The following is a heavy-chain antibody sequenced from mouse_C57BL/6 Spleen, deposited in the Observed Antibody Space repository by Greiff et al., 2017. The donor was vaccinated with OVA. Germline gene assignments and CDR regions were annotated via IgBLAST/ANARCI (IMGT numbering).Heavy chain of an antibody. Sequence: QVQLQQSGAELVKPGASVKISCKASGYAFSSYWMNWVKQRPGKGLEWIGQIYPGDGDTNYNGKFKGKATLTADKSSSTAYMQLSSLTSEDSAVYFWARSWGTVVAPFDYWGQGTTLTVSS. J-gene: IGHJ2*01. CDR1: GYAFSSYW. V-gene: IGHV1-80*01. CDR3: ARSWGTVVAPFDY. CDR2: IYPGDGDT. D-gene: IGHD1-1*01.